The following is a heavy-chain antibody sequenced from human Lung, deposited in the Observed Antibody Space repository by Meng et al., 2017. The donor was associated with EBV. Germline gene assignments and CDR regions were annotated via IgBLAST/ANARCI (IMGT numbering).Heavy chain of an antibody. D-gene: IGHD3-10*01. V-gene: IGHV3-11*01. J-gene: IGHJ4*02. Sequence: QVQLVDSGGGLVKPGWSRRLSCAASGLTFNDYYMSWIRQAPGKGLEWVSYISYSGSTIYYADSVKGRFTISRDNAKNSLYLQMNSLGAEDTAVYYCASTPGSYYDFWGQGTLVTVAS. CDR2: ISYSGSTI. CDR1: GLTFNDYY. CDR3: ASTPGSYYDF.